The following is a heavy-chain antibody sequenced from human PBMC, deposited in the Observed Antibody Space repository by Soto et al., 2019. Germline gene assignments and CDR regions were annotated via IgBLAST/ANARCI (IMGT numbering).Heavy chain of an antibody. CDR3: AKGRGVDY. Sequence: HPGGSLRLSCAASGFTFDDYTMHWVRQAPGKGLEWVSLISWDGGSTYYADSVKGRFTISRDNSKNSLYLQMNSLRTEDTALYYGAKGRGVDYWGQGTLVTVSS. CDR2: ISWDGGST. D-gene: IGHD2-15*01. J-gene: IGHJ4*02. V-gene: IGHV3-43*01. CDR1: GFTFDDYT.